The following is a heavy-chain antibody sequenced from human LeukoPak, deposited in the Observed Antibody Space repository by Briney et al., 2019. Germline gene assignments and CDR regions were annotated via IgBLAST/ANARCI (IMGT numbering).Heavy chain of an antibody. J-gene: IGHJ4*02. CDR2: INHSGTT. Sequence: SETLSLTCAVSGGSISSSNYWSWVRQPPGKGLEWIGEINHSGTTNYNPSLRSRVTISVDKSMNQFSLRVSSVTAADTAMYYCARWHYDGSGYYYDFWGQGTLVTVSS. CDR1: GGSISSSNY. D-gene: IGHD3-22*01. V-gene: IGHV4-4*02. CDR3: ARWHYDGSGYYYDF.